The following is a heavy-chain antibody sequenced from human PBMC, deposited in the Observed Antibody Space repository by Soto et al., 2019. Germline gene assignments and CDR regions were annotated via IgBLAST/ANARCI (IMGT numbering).Heavy chain of an antibody. D-gene: IGHD3-3*01. CDR1: GYTFTSYD. CDR2: MNPNSGNT. J-gene: IGHJ4*02. Sequence: ASVKVSCKASGYTFTSYDINWVRQATGQGLERMGWMNPNSGNTGYAQKFQGRVTMTRNTSISTAYMELSSLRSEDTAVYYCARGPRFLEWLLFDYWGQGTLVTVSS. CDR3: ARGPRFLEWLLFDY. V-gene: IGHV1-8*01.